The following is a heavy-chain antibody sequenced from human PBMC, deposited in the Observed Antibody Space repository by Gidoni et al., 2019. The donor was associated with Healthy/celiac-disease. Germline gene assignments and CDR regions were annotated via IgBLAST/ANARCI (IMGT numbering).Heavy chain of an antibody. CDR2: IKSKTDGGKT. J-gene: IGHJ3*02. Sequence: EVQLVESGGGLVKPGGSLRHSCAASGFTFSNAWMSWVSQAPGKGLEWGGRIKSKTDGGKTDYAAPVKGRFTISRDDSKNTLYLQMNSLKTEDTAVYYCTTGYGVGASAFDIWGQGTMVTVSS. CDR1: GFTFSNAW. V-gene: IGHV3-15*01. CDR3: TTGYGVGASAFDI. D-gene: IGHD1-26*01.